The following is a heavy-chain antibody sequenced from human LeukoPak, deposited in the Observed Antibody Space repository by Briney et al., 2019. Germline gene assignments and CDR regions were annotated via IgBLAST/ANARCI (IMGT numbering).Heavy chain of an antibody. J-gene: IGHJ3*02. CDR3: ARSLSFDSFAFDI. Sequence: SETLSPTCTVAARSISSYYWSWIRQPERKGLEWIGYIYYIGSTNYNPSLKSRVTISVDTSKNEFSLKLSSVTAADSAVYYCARSLSFDSFAFDIWGQGTMVTVSS. V-gene: IGHV4-59*01. D-gene: IGHD3-3*01. CDR1: ARSISSYY. CDR2: IYYIGST.